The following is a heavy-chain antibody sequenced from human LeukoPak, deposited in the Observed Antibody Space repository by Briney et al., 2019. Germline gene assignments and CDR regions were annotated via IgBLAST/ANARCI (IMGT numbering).Heavy chain of an antibody. CDR2: IYFSGST. V-gene: IGHV4-39*01. CDR1: GGSINRKTYY. Sequence: SETLSLTCTVSGGSINRKTYYWAWIRQPPGKGLEWIGSIYFSGSTYYNSSLKSRVTISVDMSKNQLSLKLISVIAADTAVYYCARLPGHYDSSGYRAFDLWGQGTMVTVSS. J-gene: IGHJ3*01. CDR3: ARLPGHYDSSGYRAFDL. D-gene: IGHD3-22*01.